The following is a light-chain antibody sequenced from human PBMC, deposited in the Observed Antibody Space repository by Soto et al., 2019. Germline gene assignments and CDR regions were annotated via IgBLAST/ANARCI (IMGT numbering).Light chain of an antibody. CDR2: AAS. CDR1: QGISSY. J-gene: IGKJ1*01. V-gene: IGKV1-8*01. CDR3: IQYYSYPRT. Sequence: AIRMTQSPSSFSSSTGDRVTITFRASQGISSYLAWYQQKPGKAPKLLIYAASTLQSGVPSRFSGSGSGTDFTLTNSCLQSVDCATYYCIQYYSYPRTFVQGTKVEIK.